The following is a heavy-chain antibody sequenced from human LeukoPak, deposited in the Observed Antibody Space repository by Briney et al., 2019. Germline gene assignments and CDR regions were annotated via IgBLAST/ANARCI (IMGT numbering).Heavy chain of an antibody. D-gene: IGHD3-3*01. Sequence: ASVKVSCKVSGYTLTELSMHWVRQAPGEGLERMGGFDPEDGETIYAQKFQGRVTTTEDTSTDTAYMELSSLRSEDTAVYYCATSPGDFWSGYHRFDYWGQGTLVTVSS. CDR1: GYTLTELS. J-gene: IGHJ4*02. V-gene: IGHV1-24*01. CDR3: ATSPGDFWSGYHRFDY. CDR2: FDPEDGET.